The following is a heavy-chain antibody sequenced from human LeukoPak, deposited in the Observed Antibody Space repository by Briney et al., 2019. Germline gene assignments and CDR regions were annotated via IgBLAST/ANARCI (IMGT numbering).Heavy chain of an antibody. D-gene: IGHD5-24*01. V-gene: IGHV4-39*01. J-gene: IGHJ4*02. CDR3: VRHISTNTGYFDS. Sequence: SETLSLTCTVSGGSINSHSYYWGWIRQPPGKGLEWIGSVYYDGTSYSNPSLKTRVGVFVDTSRDQFSLDLDFVTAADTALYYCVRHISTNTGYFDSCGQGTLVSVSS. CDR1: GGSINSHSYY. CDR2: VYYDGTS.